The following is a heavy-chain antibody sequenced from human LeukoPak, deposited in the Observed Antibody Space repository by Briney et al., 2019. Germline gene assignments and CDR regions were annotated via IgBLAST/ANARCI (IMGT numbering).Heavy chain of an antibody. CDR3: AKESHYDSGAYYVDY. Sequence: GGSLRLSCAASGFTFSSYEMNWVRQAPGKGLEWVSYISSSGSTKYYADSVKGRFTISRDNSKNMLYLQMNSPRAEDTAVYYCAKESHYDSGAYYVDYWGQGTLVTVSS. CDR1: GFTFSSYE. CDR2: ISSSGSTK. J-gene: IGHJ4*02. V-gene: IGHV3-48*03. D-gene: IGHD3-10*01.